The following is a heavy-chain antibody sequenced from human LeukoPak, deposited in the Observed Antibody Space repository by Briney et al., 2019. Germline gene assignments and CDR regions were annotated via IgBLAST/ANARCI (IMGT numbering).Heavy chain of an antibody. V-gene: IGHV4-34*01. Sequence: SETLSLTCAVYGGSFSGYYWTWIRQTPEKGLEWIGEMNPSGSTNYNPSLKSRVTISVDTSKNQFSLELSSVTAADTAVYYCARGRQDVTMIVVVMTAVSYYFDVWGKGTTVTVS. CDR3: ARGRQDVTMIVVVMTAVSYYFDV. CDR1: GGSFSGYY. CDR2: MNPSGST. D-gene: IGHD3-22*01. J-gene: IGHJ6*03.